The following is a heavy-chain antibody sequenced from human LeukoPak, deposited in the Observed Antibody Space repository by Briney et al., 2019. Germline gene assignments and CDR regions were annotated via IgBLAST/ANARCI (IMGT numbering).Heavy chain of an antibody. V-gene: IGHV3-30*18. CDR2: ISYDGSNK. CDR3: AKDWSVRECSGGSCYPTHFDY. J-gene: IGHJ4*02. D-gene: IGHD2-15*01. Sequence: GGSLRLSCAASGFTFSSYGMHWVRQAPGKGLEWVAVISYDGSNKYYADSVKGRFTISRDNSKNTLYLQMNSLRAEDTAVYYCAKDWSVRECSGGSCYPTHFDYWGQGTLVTVSS. CDR1: GFTFSSYG.